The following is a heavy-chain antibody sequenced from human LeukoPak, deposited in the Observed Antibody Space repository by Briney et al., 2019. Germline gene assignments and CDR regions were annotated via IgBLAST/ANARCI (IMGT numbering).Heavy chain of an antibody. CDR3: ARDANYGGNSFDY. CDR2: ISSSSSYI. Sequence: PGGSLRLSCAASGFTFSNYNMNWVRQAPGKGLEWVSSISSSSSYIYYADSVKGRFTISRDNAKNSLYLQMSSLRAEDTAVYYCARDANYGGNSFDYWGQGTLVTVSS. J-gene: IGHJ4*02. CDR1: GFTFSNYN. V-gene: IGHV3-21*01. D-gene: IGHD4-23*01.